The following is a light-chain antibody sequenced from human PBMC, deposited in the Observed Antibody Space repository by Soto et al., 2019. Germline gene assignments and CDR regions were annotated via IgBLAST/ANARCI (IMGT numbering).Light chain of an antibody. CDR2: AAS. CDR1: QSISIN. J-gene: IGKJ5*01. Sequence: EIVMTQSPATLSVSPGERAIPSCRASQSISINLAWYQQKPGQAPRLLIYAASNRATGVPARFSGSWSGTEFTLTISSLQSEDFAVYYCQQYNNWITFGQGTRLEIK. V-gene: IGKV3-15*01. CDR3: QQYNNWIT.